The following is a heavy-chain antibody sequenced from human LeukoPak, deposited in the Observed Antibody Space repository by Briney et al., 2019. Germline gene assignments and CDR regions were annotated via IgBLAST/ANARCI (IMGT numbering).Heavy chain of an antibody. V-gene: IGHV1-18*01. CDR1: GGTFSSYA. D-gene: IGHD6-13*01. CDR2: ISVYNDNT. Sequence: GASVKVSCKASGGTFSSYAISWVRQAPGQGLEWMGWISVYNDNTHYAQNLQGRVTMTTDTSTSTAYMELRSLTSDDTAMYYCASSGGYSSSRYPLELDYWGQGTLVTVSS. J-gene: IGHJ4*02. CDR3: ASSGGYSSSRYPLELDY.